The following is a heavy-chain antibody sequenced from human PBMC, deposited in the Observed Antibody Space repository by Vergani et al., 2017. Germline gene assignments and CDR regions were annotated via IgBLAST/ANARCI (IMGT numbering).Heavy chain of an antibody. CDR2: IRSKANSYAT. D-gene: IGHD2-2*01. CDR3: TRHVRDCSSTSCYLGYYYYGMDV. CDR1: GFNFEDH. J-gene: IGHJ6*02. V-gene: IGHV3-73*01. Sequence: EVQLVASGGGVVRPGGSLRLSCIISGFNFEDHMMNWVRQIPGKGLEWVGRIRSKANSYATAYAASVKGRFTISRDDSKNTAYLQMNSLKTEDTAVYYCTRHVRDCSSTSCYLGYYYYGMDVWGQGTTVTVSS.